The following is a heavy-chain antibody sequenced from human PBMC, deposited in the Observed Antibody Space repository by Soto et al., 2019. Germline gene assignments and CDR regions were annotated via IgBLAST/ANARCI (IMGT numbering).Heavy chain of an antibody. CDR1: DGSISGYC. CDR2: IYYSGST. J-gene: IGHJ3*02. V-gene: IGHV4-59*03. CDR3: AAYIWGTAFDI. D-gene: IGHD3-16*01. Sequence: SEPQSVPCTVVDGSISGYCWNWIRQTPGKGLEWIGFIYYSGSTNYNPSLKSRVTISVDTSKNQFSLKLSSVTAADTAVYYCAAYIWGTAFDIWGQATMVTVSS.